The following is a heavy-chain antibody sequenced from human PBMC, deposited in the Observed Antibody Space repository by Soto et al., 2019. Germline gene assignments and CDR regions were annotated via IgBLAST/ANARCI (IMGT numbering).Heavy chain of an antibody. CDR2: ISAYNGNI. D-gene: IGHD4-17*01. Sequence: QVQLVQSGAEVKKPGASVKVSCKAPGYIFPSSTISWVRQAPGQGLEWMGWISAYNGNIKDAQKFQGRFIMTTDTSTSTAYMELRSLTSDDTAMYYCAIANYGDNDYWGQGTLVTVSS. V-gene: IGHV1-18*01. CDR3: AIANYGDNDY. CDR1: GYIFPSST. J-gene: IGHJ4*02.